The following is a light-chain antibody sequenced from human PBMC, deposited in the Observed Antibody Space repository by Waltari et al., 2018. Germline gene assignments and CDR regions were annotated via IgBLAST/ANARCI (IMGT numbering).Light chain of an antibody. V-gene: IGLV2-14*01. CDR3: SSYTSTNTWV. J-gene: IGLJ3*02. Sequence: QSALTQSASVSGSPAQSITISSTGTSSDIGGYNYVSWYQQHPGKAPNLMTHDVSKRPSGVSNRFSGSKSGNTASLTISGLQAEDEADYYCSSYTSTNTWVFGGGTKLTVL. CDR2: DVS. CDR1: SSDIGGYNY.